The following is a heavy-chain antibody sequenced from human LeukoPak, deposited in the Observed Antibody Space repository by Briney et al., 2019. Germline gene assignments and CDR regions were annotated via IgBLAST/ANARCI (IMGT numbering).Heavy chain of an antibody. Sequence: PGRAVRLSCVASGFTFTNHGMHWVRQAPGKGLEWVAVISYDGSNKYDADSVKGRFTISRDNSKNTLYLQMNSLRAEDTAVYYCAKDTVPAAMWAYFDYWGQGTLVTVS. CDR3: AKDTVPAAMWAYFDY. CDR1: GFTFTNHG. V-gene: IGHV3-30*18. J-gene: IGHJ4*02. D-gene: IGHD2-2*01. CDR2: ISYDGSNK.